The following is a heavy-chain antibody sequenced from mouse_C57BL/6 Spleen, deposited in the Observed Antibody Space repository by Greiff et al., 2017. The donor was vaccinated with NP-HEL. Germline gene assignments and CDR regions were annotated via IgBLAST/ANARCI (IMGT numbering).Heavy chain of an antibody. CDR1: GYTFTSYW. V-gene: IGHV1-69*01. Sequence: QVQLQQPGAELVMPGASVKLSCKASGYTFTSYWMHWVKQRPGQGLEWIGEIDPSDSYTNYNQKFKGKSTLTVDKSSSTAYMQLSSLTSEDSAVYYCARLYGTYAMDYWGQGTSVTVSS. CDR2: IDPSDSYT. CDR3: ARLYGTYAMDY. J-gene: IGHJ4*01. D-gene: IGHD2-10*02.